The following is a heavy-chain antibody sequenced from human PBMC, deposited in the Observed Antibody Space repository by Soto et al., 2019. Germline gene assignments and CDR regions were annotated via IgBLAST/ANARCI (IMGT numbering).Heavy chain of an antibody. Sequence: ASVKVSCKVSGYTLTELSMHWVRQAPGKVLDWMGGFDPEDGETIYAQKLQGRVTMTEDTSTSTAYMELRSLRSDDTAVYYCARDIRYCSGGSCSTNWFDPWGQGTLVTVSS. J-gene: IGHJ5*02. V-gene: IGHV1-24*01. CDR3: ARDIRYCSGGSCSTNWFDP. CDR1: GYTLTELS. CDR2: FDPEDGET. D-gene: IGHD2-15*01.